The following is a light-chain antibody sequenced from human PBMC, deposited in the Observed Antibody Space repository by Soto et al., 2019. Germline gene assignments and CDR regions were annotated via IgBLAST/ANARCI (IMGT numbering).Light chain of an antibody. V-gene: IGLV2-11*01. Sequence: QPVLTQPRSVSGSPGQSVTISCTGTSSDVGGYNFVSWYQQHPGKAPKLMIYDVSKRPSGVPDRFSGSKSGNTASLTISGLQAEDEADYYCCSYAGSYTWLFGGGTKLTVL. CDR1: SSDVGGYNF. CDR3: CSYAGSYTWL. CDR2: DVS. J-gene: IGLJ3*02.